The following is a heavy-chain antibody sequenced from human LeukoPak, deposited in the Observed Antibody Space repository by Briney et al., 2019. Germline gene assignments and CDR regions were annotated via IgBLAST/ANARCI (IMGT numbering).Heavy chain of an antibody. Sequence: GGSLRLSCTASGFTFGDYAMSWVRQAPGKGLEWVGFIRSKAYGGTTEYAASVKGRFTISRDDSKSIAYLQMNSLKTEDTAVYYCTRVGGSGSYYKLDYYYGTHVWGQGTTVTVSS. D-gene: IGHD3-10*01. CDR1: GFTFGDYA. CDR2: IRSKAYGGTT. J-gene: IGHJ6*02. CDR3: TRVGGSGSYYKLDYYYGTHV. V-gene: IGHV3-49*04.